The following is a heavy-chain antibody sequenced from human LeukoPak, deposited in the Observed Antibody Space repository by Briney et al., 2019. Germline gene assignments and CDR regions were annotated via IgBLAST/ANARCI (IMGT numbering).Heavy chain of an antibody. D-gene: IGHD3-3*01. V-gene: IGHV4-39*07. CDR1: GGSISSSSYY. CDR3: ARNLGYYDFWSGPDY. J-gene: IGHJ4*02. Sequence: PSETLSLTCTVSGGSISSSSYYWGWIRQPPGKGLEWIGSIYYSGSTYYNPSLKSRVTISVDTSKNQFSLKLSSVTAADTAVYYCARNLGYYDFWSGPDYWGQGTLVTVSS. CDR2: IYYSGST.